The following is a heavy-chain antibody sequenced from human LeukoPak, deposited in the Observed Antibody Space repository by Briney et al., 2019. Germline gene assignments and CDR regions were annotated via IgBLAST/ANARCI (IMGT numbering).Heavy chain of an antibody. CDR2: ISVGGNDI. J-gene: IGHJ4*02. D-gene: IGHD3-10*01. CDR1: GFTFSDHY. CDR3: SRNAGRGRMTDF. V-gene: IGHV3-11*01. Sequence: PGGSLRLSCAASGFTFSDHYMSWIRQAPGKVPEWLSYISVGGNDIQYAGPVKGRFTISRDNAKNSVYLRMNSLRPDDTAVYFCSRNAGRGRMTDFWGQGTLVTVSS.